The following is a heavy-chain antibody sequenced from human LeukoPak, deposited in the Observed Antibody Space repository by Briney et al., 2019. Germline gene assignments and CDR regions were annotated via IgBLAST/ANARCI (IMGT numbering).Heavy chain of an antibody. CDR1: GYTFTSYG. Sequence: ASVKVSCKASGYTFTSYGISWVRQAPGQGLEWMGWISAYNDNTNYAQKLQGRVTMTTDTSTSTAYMELRSLRSDDTAVYYCARDPVVPAEVDYYYYMDVWGKGTTVTVSS. V-gene: IGHV1-18*01. CDR3: ARDPVVPAEVDYYYYMDV. D-gene: IGHD2-2*01. CDR2: ISAYNDNT. J-gene: IGHJ6*03.